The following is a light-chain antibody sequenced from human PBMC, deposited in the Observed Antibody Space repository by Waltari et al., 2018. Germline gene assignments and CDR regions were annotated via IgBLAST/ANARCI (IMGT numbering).Light chain of an antibody. CDR1: QNISNH. CDR3: QQGYSDTRFT. Sequence: DIQMTQSPSSLSASVGDRVTITCRACQNISNHVNWDQQRPGKAPKVVIYAAANLQSGVPSRFSGSGSGTDFSLTIRNLQPEDFATYYCQQGYSDTRFTFGPGTRMD. J-gene: IGKJ3*01. CDR2: AAA. V-gene: IGKV1-39*01.